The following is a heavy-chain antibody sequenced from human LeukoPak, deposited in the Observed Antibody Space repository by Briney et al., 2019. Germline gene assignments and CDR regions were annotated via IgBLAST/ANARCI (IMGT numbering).Heavy chain of an antibody. CDR2: IDSGGST. Sequence: GGSLRLSCAASGFTFSSYSMNWVRQAPGKGLEWVSEIDSGGSTFYAHSVKGRFTVSRDISKDMLYLQMNSLRAEDTAVYYCARSPPPYCSGGSCYGAHFDYWGQGTLVTVSS. CDR3: ARSPPPYCSGGSCYGAHFDY. CDR1: GFTFSSYS. J-gene: IGHJ4*02. D-gene: IGHD2-15*01. V-gene: IGHV3-66*01.